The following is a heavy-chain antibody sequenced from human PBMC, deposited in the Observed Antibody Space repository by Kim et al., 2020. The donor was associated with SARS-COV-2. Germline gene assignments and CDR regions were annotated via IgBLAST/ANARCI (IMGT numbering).Heavy chain of an antibody. V-gene: IGHV3-30*01. J-gene: IGHJ4*02. D-gene: IGHD5-12*01. CDR3: ARDWAYSGHDFFDY. Sequence: AESVRGRFTVSRDKSKNTLELQMNSLRPGDTAVYYCARDWAYSGHDFFDYWGQGTLVTVSS.